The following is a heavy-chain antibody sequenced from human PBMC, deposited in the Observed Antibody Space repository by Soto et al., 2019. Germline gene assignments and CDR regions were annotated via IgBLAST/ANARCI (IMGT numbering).Heavy chain of an antibody. D-gene: IGHD2-2*01. CDR3: AKGVGSTRRTLDS. CDR2: ISTSGDSA. V-gene: IGHV3-23*01. Sequence: EVPLLESGGGLVQPGGSLRLSCVASGFMFSGYVMSWVRQAPGKGLKWVSSISTSGDSAFYADSVQGRFTMSRDNSQNTLYLQMNSLRAEDTAVYYCAKGVGSTRRTLDSWGQGTLVIVSS. J-gene: IGHJ4*02. CDR1: GFMFSGYV.